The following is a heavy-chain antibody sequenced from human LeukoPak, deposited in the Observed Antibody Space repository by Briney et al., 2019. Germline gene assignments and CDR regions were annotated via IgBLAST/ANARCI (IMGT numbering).Heavy chain of an antibody. J-gene: IGHJ4*02. CDR3: ARDWDY. Sequence: GGSLRLSCAASGFTFRTYGMHWVRQAPGKGLEWVAIIWYDGSTKYYAESVKGRFTISRDNSKNMLYLQMNSLRAEDTAVYYCARDWDYWGQGTLVTVSS. CDR1: GFTFRTYG. V-gene: IGHV3-33*01. CDR2: IWYDGSTK.